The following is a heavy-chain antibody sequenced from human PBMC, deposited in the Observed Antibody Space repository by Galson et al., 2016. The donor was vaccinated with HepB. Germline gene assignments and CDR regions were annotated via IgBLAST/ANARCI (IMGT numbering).Heavy chain of an antibody. CDR1: GFTFSSYW. J-gene: IGHJ4*02. V-gene: IGHV3-74*01. CDR3: ARDPHALDF. CDR2: INSAGSSDASSV. Sequence: SLRLSCAASGFTFSSYWMHWVRQAPGKGLVWVSRINSAGSSDASSVSYADSVKGRFTISRDNAKNTLYLQMNNLRDEDTAVYYCARDPHALDFWGQGTLVTVSS.